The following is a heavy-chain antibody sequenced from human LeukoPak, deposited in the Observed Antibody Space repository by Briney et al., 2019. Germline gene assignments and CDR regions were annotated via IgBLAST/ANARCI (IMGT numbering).Heavy chain of an antibody. CDR1: GFTFSSYA. CDR3: AKGDVVTAIFPLDY. V-gene: IGHV3-23*01. J-gene: IGHJ4*02. Sequence: GGSPRLSCAASGFTFSSYAMSWVRQAPGKGLEWVSGISGSGGTTYYADSVQGRFTISRDNSKKTLFLQMSSLRAEDTAVYYCAKGDVVTAIFPLDYWGQGTLVIVSS. CDR2: ISGSGGTT. D-gene: IGHD5-12*01.